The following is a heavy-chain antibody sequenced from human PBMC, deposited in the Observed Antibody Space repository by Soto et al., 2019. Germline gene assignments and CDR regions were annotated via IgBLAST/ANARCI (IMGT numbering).Heavy chain of an antibody. J-gene: IGHJ4*02. CDR2: ISYDGSNK. CDR3: AKAQSSDTAMVSCPFDY. V-gene: IGHV3-30*18. D-gene: IGHD5-18*01. Sequence: QVQLVESGGGVVQPGRSLRLSCAASGFTFSSYGMHWVRQAPGKGLEWVAVISYDGSNKYYADSVKGRFTISRDNSKNTLYLQMNSLRAEDTAVYYCAKAQSSDTAMVSCPFDYWCQGTLVTVSS. CDR1: GFTFSSYG.